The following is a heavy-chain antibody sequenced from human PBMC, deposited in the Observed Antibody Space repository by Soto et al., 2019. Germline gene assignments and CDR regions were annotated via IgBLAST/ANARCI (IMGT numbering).Heavy chain of an antibody. CDR2: IHYSGRV. Sequence: SETLSLTCTVSGGSISGSHCHWGWIRQPPGKGLEWIGSIHYSGRVFYKSSLLGRVTISVDTSKNQFSLDLNSVTATDTAVYYCALTPPIEVAGQDFRGKGTLGTVSS. CDR3: ALTPPIEVAGQDF. CDR1: GGSISGSHCH. V-gene: IGHV4-39*01. J-gene: IGHJ4*02. D-gene: IGHD6-19*01.